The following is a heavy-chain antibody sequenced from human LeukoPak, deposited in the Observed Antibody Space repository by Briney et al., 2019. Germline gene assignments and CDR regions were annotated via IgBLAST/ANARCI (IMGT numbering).Heavy chain of an antibody. CDR2: IYYSGST. D-gene: IGHD2-2*02. CDR1: GGSISSYY. CDR3: ARWLYLKNDYYYYYMDV. J-gene: IGHJ6*03. Sequence: SETLSLTCTVSGGSISSYYWSWIRQPPGKGLEWIGYIYYSGSTNYNPSLKSRVTISVDTSKNQFSLKLSSVTAADTAVYYCARWLYLKNDYYYYYMDVWGKGTTVTVSS. V-gene: IGHV4-59*01.